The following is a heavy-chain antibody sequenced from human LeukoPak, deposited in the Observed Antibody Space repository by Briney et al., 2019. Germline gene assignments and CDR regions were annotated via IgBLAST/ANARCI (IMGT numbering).Heavy chain of an antibody. D-gene: IGHD6-13*01. CDR1: GYTFTSYG. J-gene: IGHJ4*02. CDR2: ISAYNGNT. V-gene: IGHV1-18*01. CDR3: ARARASSWYSLEIDY. Sequence: ASVKVSCKASGYTFTSYGISWVRQAPGQGLEWMGWISAYNGNTNYAQKLQGRVAMTTDTSTSTAYMELRSLRSDDTAVYYCARARASSWYSLEIDYWGQGTLVTVSS.